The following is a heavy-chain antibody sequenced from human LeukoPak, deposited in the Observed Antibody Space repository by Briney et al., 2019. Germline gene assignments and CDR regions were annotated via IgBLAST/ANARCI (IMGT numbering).Heavy chain of an antibody. J-gene: IGHJ5*02. V-gene: IGHV1-8*01. D-gene: IGHD1-1*01. CDR3: ARVKYNWNDIFENWFDP. CDR1: GYTFTSFD. Sequence: ASVKVSCKASGYTFTSFDINWVRQATGQGLEWMGWMNYNSGNTGYAQKFQGRVIMTRNISISTAYMELSSLRSEDSAVYYSARVKYNWNDIFENWFDPWGQGTLVTVSS. CDR2: MNYNSGNT.